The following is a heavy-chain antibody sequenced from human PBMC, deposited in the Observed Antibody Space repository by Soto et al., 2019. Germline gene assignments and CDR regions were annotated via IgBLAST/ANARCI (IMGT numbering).Heavy chain of an antibody. CDR3: ARESEDLTSNFDY. Sequence: PGGSLRLSCAAAGFTFTRYSMNWVRQAPGKGLEWVSSISSTTNYIYYGDSMKGRFTISRDNAKNSLYLEMNSLRAEDTAVYYCARESEDLTSNFDYWGQGTLVTVSS. V-gene: IGHV3-21*06. CDR2: ISSTTNYI. CDR1: GFTFTRYS. J-gene: IGHJ4*02.